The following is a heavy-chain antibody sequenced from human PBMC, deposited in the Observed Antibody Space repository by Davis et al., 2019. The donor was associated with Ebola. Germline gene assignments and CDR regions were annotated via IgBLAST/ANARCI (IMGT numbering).Heavy chain of an antibody. CDR1: GFNFINHA. CDR3: AKHRVTTGYYDMDV. D-gene: IGHD4-17*01. V-gene: IGHV3-23*01. CDR2: ITGGGGST. J-gene: IGHJ6*02. Sequence: GESLKISCAASGFNFINHAMTWVRQAPGKGLEWVSSITGGGGSTHHADSVKGRFTISRDSWKNTLYLQMNSLRAEDTAIYYCAKHRVTTGYYDMDVWGQGTTVTVSS.